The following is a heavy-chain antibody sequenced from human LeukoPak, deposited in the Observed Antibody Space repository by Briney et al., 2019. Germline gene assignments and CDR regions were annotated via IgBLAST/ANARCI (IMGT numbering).Heavy chain of an antibody. J-gene: IGHJ5*02. CDR1: GYTFTSYD. V-gene: IGHV1-8*01. D-gene: IGHD5-12*01. Sequence: ASVKVSCKASGYTFTSYDINWVRQSTGQGLEWMGWMNPNSGNTGYAQKFQGRVTMTRNTSISTAYMELSSLRSEDTAVYYCARAYSGYDLCGFDPWGQGTLVTVSS. CDR2: MNPNSGNT. CDR3: ARAYSGYDLCGFDP.